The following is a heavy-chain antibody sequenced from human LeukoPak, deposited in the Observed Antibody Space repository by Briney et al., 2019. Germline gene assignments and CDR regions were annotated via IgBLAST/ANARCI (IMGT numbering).Heavy chain of an antibody. J-gene: IGHJ4*02. V-gene: IGHV1-8*01. CDR2: MNPNSGDT. Sequence: ASVKVSCKASGGTFSSYDISWVRQATGQGLEWMGWMNPNSGDTGYAQKFQGRVTMTRNTSISTAYMELSSLRSEDTAVYYCARGRRYSGYDAFGYWGQGTLVTVSS. D-gene: IGHD5-12*01. CDR3: ARGRRYSGYDAFGY. CDR1: GGTFSSYD.